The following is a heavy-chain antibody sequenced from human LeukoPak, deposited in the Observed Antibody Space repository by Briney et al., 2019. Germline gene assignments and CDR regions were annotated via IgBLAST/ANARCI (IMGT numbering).Heavy chain of an antibody. J-gene: IGHJ4*02. V-gene: IGHV1-2*02. D-gene: IGHD3-10*01. Sequence: GASVKVSCKASGYTFTGYYMHWVRQAPGQGFEWMGWINPNSGGTNYAQKFQGRVTMTRDTSISTAYMELSRLRSDDTAVYYCALLLWFGGTSGDYWGQGTLVTVSS. CDR3: ALLLWFGGTSGDY. CDR2: INPNSGGT. CDR1: GYTFTGYY.